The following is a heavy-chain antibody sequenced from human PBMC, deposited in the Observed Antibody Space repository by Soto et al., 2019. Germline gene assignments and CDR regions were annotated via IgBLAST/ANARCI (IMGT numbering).Heavy chain of an antibody. V-gene: IGHV4-31*03. CDR2: IYYSGST. Sequence: QVQLQESGPGLVKPSQTLSLTCTVSGGSIRSGGYYWSWIRQHPGKGLEWIVYIYYSGSTYYNPSLTSCVTISVDASKNQYSLTLISVTAADTAVDYCERAPPYPPWYFDLWGRGTLVTVSS. CDR3: ERAPPYPPWYFDL. J-gene: IGHJ2*01. CDR1: GGSIRSGGYY.